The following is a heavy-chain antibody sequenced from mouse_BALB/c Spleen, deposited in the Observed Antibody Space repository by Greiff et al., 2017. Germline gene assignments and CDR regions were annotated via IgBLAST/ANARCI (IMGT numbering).Heavy chain of an antibody. CDR3: ANYYGSSYGCAY. V-gene: IGHV3-6*02. CDR2: ISYDGSN. Sequence: EVKLQESGPGLVKPSQSLSLTCSVTGYSITSGYYWNWIRQFPGNQLEWMGYISYDGSNNSNPSLKNRISITRDTSKNQFFLKLNSVTTEDTATYYCANYYGSSYGCAYWGQGTLVTVSA. D-gene: IGHD1-1*01. CDR1: GYSITSGYY. J-gene: IGHJ3*01.